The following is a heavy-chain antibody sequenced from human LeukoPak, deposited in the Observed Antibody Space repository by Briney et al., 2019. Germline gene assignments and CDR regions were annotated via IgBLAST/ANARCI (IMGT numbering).Heavy chain of an antibody. V-gene: IGHV3-9*01. CDR2: ISWNSGSI. CDR1: GFTFDDYA. Sequence: PGGSLRLSCAASGFTFDDYAMHWVRQAPGKGLEWVSGISWNSGSIGYADSVKGRFTISRDNAKNSLYLQMNSLRAEDTALYYCAKDMGSGSSPPHYWGQGTLVTVSS. D-gene: IGHD3-10*01. J-gene: IGHJ4*02. CDR3: AKDMGSGSSPPHY.